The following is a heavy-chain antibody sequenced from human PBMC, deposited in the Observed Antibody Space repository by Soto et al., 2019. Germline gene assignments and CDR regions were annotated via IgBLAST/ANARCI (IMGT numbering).Heavy chain of an antibody. Sequence: ASVKVSCKASGYTFTSYGISWVRQAPGQGLEWMGWISAYNGNTNYAQKLQGRVTMTTDTSTSTAYMELRSLRSDDTAVYYCARAPYCSSTSCYGTSLYYYYMDVWGKGTTVTVSS. V-gene: IGHV1-18*01. CDR2: ISAYNGNT. CDR3: ARAPYCSSTSCYGTSLYYYYMDV. CDR1: GYTFTSYG. D-gene: IGHD2-2*01. J-gene: IGHJ6*03.